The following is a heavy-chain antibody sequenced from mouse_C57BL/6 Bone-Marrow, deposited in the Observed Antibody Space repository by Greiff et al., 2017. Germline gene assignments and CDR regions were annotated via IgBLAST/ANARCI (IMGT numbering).Heavy chain of an antibody. CDR2: ISYDGSN. D-gene: IGHD2-5*01. CDR1: GYSITSGYY. J-gene: IGHJ4*01. V-gene: IGHV3-6*01. CDR3: ARDAYYSNFYAMDY. Sequence: EVKLEESGPGLVKPSQSLSLTCSVTGYSITSGYYWNWIRQFPGNKLEWMGYISYDGSNNYNPSLKNRISITRDTSKNQFFLKLNSVTTEDTATYYCARDAYYSNFYAMDYWGQGTSVTVSS.